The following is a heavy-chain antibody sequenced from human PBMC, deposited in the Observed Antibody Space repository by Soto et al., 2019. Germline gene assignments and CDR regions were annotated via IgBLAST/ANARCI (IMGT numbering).Heavy chain of an antibody. D-gene: IGHD1-26*01. CDR3: AKDLYVWYSGSYTLPGYFDY. V-gene: IGHV3-30*18. J-gene: IGHJ4*02. Sequence: PGGSLRLSCTASGLTFSLYGMHWVRQAPGKGLEWVAVISDDGENKYYADSVKGRFTISRDNSKNTLYLQMNSLRAEDTAVYYCAKDLYVWYSGSYTLPGYFDYWGQGTLVTVSS. CDR2: ISDDGENK. CDR1: GLTFSLYG.